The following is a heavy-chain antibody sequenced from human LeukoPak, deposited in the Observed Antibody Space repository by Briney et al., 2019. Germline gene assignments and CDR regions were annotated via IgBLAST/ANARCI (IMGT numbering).Heavy chain of an antibody. CDR2: TSYSGSA. V-gene: IGHV4-39*01. J-gene: IGHJ3*02. CDR1: GDSTSNSRYS. Sequence: PSETLSLTCTVSGDSTSNSRYSWGWIRQPPGKGLEWIGTTSYSGSAYYNPPLKSRVTISVDTSKNQFSLKLSSVTAADTAVFYCARLRGSYGGDAFDIWGQGTVVTVSS. D-gene: IGHD1-26*01. CDR3: ARLRGSYGGDAFDI.